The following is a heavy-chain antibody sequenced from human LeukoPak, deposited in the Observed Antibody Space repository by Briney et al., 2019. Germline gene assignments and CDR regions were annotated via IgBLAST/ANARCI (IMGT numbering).Heavy chain of an antibody. CDR3: ARDRDSGDYTAAPGDY. Sequence: GGSLRLSCAASGFTFSSYSMNWVRRAPGKGLEWISYISSSGSTINYADSVKGRFTISRDSAKNSLYLQMNSLRDEDTVVYYCARDRDSGDYTAAPGDYWGQGTLVTVSS. V-gene: IGHV3-48*02. J-gene: IGHJ4*02. D-gene: IGHD4-17*01. CDR1: GFTFSSYS. CDR2: ISSSGSTI.